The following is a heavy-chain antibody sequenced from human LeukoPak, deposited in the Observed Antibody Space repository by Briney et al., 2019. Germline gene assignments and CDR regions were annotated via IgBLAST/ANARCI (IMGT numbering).Heavy chain of an antibody. CDR2: IYYSGST. Sequence: SETLSLPCTVSGGSISSYYWSWIRQPPGKGLEWIGYIYYSGSTNYNPSLKSRVTISVDTSKNQFSLKLSSVTAADTAVYYCARDPGTSWYAFDIWGQGTMVTVSS. CDR3: ARDPGTSWYAFDI. V-gene: IGHV4-59*01. CDR1: GGSISSYY. D-gene: IGHD2-2*01. J-gene: IGHJ3*02.